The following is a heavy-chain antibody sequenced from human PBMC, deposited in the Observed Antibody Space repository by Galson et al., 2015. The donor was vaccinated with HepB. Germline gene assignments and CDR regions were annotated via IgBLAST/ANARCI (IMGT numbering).Heavy chain of an antibody. V-gene: IGHV2-5*02. CDR3: AHAYSSSWYDALTFFDY. Sequence: PALVKPTQTLTLTCTFSGFSLSTSGVGVGWIRQPPGKALEWLALIYWDDDKRYSPSLKSRLTITKDTSKNQVVLTMTNMDPVDTATYYCAHAYSSSWYDALTFFDYWGQGTLVTVSS. D-gene: IGHD6-13*01. J-gene: IGHJ4*02. CDR2: IYWDDDK. CDR1: GFSLSTSGVG.